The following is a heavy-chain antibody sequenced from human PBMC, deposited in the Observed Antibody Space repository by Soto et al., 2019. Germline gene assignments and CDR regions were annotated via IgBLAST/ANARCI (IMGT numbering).Heavy chain of an antibody. CDR3: ARDSTLAY. CDR1: RYTFTSFY. CDR2: INPSGGGT. V-gene: IGHV1-46*01. Sequence: ASVKVCCKATRYTFTSFYIHWARQAPGQGLEWMGIINPSGGGTSYPQNFQGRVIMTRDTSTSTVYMELSSLRSGDKAVYYCARDSTLAYWGQGTLVTVSS. J-gene: IGHJ4*02.